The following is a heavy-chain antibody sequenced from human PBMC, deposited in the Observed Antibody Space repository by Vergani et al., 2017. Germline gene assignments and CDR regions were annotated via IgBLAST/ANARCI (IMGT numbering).Heavy chain of an antibody. J-gene: IGHJ3*02. D-gene: IGHD6-13*01. CDR2: ISSSSSTI. Sequence: EVQLVESGGGLVQPGGSLRLSCAASGFTFSSYSMNWVRQAPGKGLEWVSYISSSSSTIYYADAVKGRFTISRDNAKNSLYLQMNSLRAEDTAVYYCARVGYPIDAFDIWGQGTMVTVAS. CDR1: GFTFSSYS. CDR3: ARVGYPIDAFDI. V-gene: IGHV3-48*04.